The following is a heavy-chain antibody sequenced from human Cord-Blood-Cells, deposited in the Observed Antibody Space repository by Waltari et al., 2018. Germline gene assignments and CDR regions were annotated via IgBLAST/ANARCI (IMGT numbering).Heavy chain of an antibody. CDR2: IYYSGST. CDR1: RGPIRRGGSY. Sequence: QVQLQESGPGLVKPSQPLSLTCTVSRGPIRRGGSYWSWTRQPPGKGPELNGYIYYSGSTYYHPSLKIRVTISVDTSKNQFSLKLGSVTAADTAVYYCARDRHSRSSPSLYNWFGPWGQGTLVTVSS. CDR3: ARDRHSRSSPSLYNWFGP. V-gene: IGHV4-31*03. D-gene: IGHD6-6*01. J-gene: IGHJ5*02.